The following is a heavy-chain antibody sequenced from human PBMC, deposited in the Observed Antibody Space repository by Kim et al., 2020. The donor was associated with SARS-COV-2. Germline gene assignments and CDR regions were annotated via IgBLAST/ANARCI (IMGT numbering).Heavy chain of an antibody. V-gene: IGHV1-3*01. CDR3: AREGHEGGYLT. J-gene: IGHJ3*01. D-gene: IGHD3-22*01. CDR2: NQ. Sequence: NQRYSQEFPGRLTITRDTSASTAYMELNSLRSEDTAVYYCAREGHEGGYLTWGQGTMVTVSS.